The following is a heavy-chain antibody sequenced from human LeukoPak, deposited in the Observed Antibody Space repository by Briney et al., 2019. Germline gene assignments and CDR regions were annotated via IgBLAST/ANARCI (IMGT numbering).Heavy chain of an antibody. CDR2: IYYSGRT. J-gene: IGHJ6*03. Sequence: PSETLSLTCSVSGGSISSYYWNWIRQTPGKGLEWIGYIYYSGRTNYNPSLKSRVTISVDTSKNQFSLTLSSVTTADTAVYYCARNIAVAGRGDYMDVWGKGTTVTISS. V-gene: IGHV4-59*01. CDR3: ARNIAVAGRGDYMDV. CDR1: GGSISSYY. D-gene: IGHD6-19*01.